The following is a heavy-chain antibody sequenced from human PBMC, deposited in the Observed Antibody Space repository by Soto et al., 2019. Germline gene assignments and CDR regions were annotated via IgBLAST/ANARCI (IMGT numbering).Heavy chain of an antibody. V-gene: IGHV3-23*01. D-gene: IGHD5-12*01. CDR2: INPSGGTT. Sequence: EVQLLESGGGLVQPGGSLRLSCAASGFIFSTYAMTWVRLAPGRGLEWVSGINPSGGTTYYADYVKGRFTISRDNSKNMLYLQMNSLRAEDTAIYYCAKTPRGGGYGDWYFDFWGRGTLVTVSS. CDR1: GFIFSTYA. CDR3: AKTPRGGGYGDWYFDF. J-gene: IGHJ2*01.